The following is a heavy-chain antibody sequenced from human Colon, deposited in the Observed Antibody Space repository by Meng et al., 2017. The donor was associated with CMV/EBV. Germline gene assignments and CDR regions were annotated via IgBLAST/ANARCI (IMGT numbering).Heavy chain of an antibody. CDR1: GFIFSDYS. CDR2: ISGSSNYK. CDR3: AKLLRGQQLIREGDFDH. D-gene: IGHD6-13*01. V-gene: IGHV3-21*01. J-gene: IGHJ4*02. Sequence: GESLKISCAASGFIFSDYSLSWVRQAPGKGLEWVSSISGSSNYKYYGDSLKGRITISRDNSKNSLYLQMNSLRAEDTAVYYCAKLLRGQQLIREGDFDHWGQGTVVTVSS.